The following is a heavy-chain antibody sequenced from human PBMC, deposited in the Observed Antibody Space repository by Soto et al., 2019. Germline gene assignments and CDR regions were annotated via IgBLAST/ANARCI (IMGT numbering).Heavy chain of an antibody. D-gene: IGHD3-22*01. CDR1: GYTFTSYG. CDR3: ARDSSGDDYYDSSGYPDY. CDR2: ISTYNRNT. J-gene: IGHJ4*02. V-gene: IGHV1-18*03. Sequence: QVQLVQSGAEVKKPGASVKVSCKASGYTFTSYGISWVRQAPGQGLEWMGRISTYNRNTNYAQKLQGRVTMTTDTDTSTDYMELRSRRSDDMAVYYCARDSSGDDYYDSSGYPDYWGQGSLVIVSS.